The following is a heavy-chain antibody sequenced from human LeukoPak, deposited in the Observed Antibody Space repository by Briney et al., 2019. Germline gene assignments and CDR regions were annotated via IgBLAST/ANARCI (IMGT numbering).Heavy chain of an antibody. J-gene: IGHJ4*02. D-gene: IGHD3-10*01. CDR2: INPNSGGT. CDR3: ARGDVLLWFGELPPAY. CDR1: GYTFTGYY. Sequence: ASVKLSCKASGYTFTGYYMHWVRQAPGQGLEWMGWINPNSGGTNYAQKFQGRVTMTRDTSISTAYMELSRLRSDDTAVYYCARGDVLLWFGELPPAYWGQGTLVTVSS. V-gene: IGHV1-2*02.